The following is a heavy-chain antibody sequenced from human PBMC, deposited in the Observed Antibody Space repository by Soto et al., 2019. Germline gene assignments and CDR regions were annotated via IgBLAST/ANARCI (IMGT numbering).Heavy chain of an antibody. Sequence: RGSLRLPCAASGLNFSRNAISWCRHSPFKWREWVSSISGSGGSTYYADSVKGRFTISRDNSKNTLYLQMNSPRAEDTAVYYCAKDESSSSYYYDMDVWGQGTTVTVSS. CDR1: GLNFSRNA. CDR3: AKDESSSSYYYDMDV. CDR2: ISGSGGST. J-gene: IGHJ6*02. V-gene: IGHV3-23*01. D-gene: IGHD6-13*01.